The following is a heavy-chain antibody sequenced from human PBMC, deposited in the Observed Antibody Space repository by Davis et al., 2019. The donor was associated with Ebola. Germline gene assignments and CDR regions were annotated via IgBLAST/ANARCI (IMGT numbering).Heavy chain of an antibody. V-gene: IGHV3-74*01. J-gene: IGHJ6*02. CDR1: GFTFSSHW. CDR3: ARLIRFPGIGTDV. D-gene: IGHD1-14*01. CDR2: INTDGGST. Sequence: PGGSLRLSCAASGFTFSSHWMHWVRHTPGKGLVWVSRINTDGGSTSYADSVKGRFTVSRDNAKNTLFLQMNSLRAEDTAVYYCARLIRFPGIGTDVWGQGTTVIVSS.